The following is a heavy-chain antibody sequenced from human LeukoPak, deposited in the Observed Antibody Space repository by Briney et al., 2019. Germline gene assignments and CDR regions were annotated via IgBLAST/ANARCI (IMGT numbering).Heavy chain of an antibody. V-gene: IGHV1-2*02. CDR2: INPNSGGT. D-gene: IGHD6-19*01. CDR3: ARVPPVAPYGMDV. CDR1: GYTFTGYY. J-gene: IGHJ6*02. Sequence: ASVKVSCKASGYTFTGYYMHWVRQAPGQGLEWMGWINPNSGGTNYAQKFQGRVTMTRDTSISTAYTELSRLRSDDTAVYYCARVPPVAPYGMDVWGQGTTVTVSS.